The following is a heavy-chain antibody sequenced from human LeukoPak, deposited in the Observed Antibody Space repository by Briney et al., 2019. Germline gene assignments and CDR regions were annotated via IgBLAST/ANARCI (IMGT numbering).Heavy chain of an antibody. CDR1: GASITDYY. CDR2: FYYTGST. J-gene: IGHJ6*03. D-gene: IGHD3-10*01. Sequence: PSETLSLTCTVSGASITDYYWTWIRQPPGKGLEFIGYFYYTGSTNYNPSLKSRVTISVDRSKNQISLKLSSVTAADTAVYYCARHRLLWFGELTPDYYYYMDVWGKGTTVSISS. CDR3: ARHRLLWFGELTPDYYYYMDV. V-gene: IGHV4-59*01.